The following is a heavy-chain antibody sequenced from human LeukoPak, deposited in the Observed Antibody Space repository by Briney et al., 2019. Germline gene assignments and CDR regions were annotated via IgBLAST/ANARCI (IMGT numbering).Heavy chain of an antibody. CDR2: IYYSGST. V-gene: IGHV4-59*01. J-gene: IGHJ6*03. CDR3: ARNTVVTAPLGDYYYYYYMDV. Sequence: SETLSLTCTVSGGSISSYYWSWIRQPPGKGLEWIGYIYYSGSTNYNPSLKSRVTISVDTSKNQFSLKLSSVTAADTAVYYCARNTVVTAPLGDYYYYYYMDVWGKGTTVTISS. D-gene: IGHD2-21*02. CDR1: GGSISSYY.